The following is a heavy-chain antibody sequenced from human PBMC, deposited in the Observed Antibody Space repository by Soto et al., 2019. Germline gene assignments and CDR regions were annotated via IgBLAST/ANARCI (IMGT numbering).Heavy chain of an antibody. CDR2: ISNDGSKK. CDR1: GFAFTNYG. J-gene: IGHJ4*02. Sequence: QVQVVESGGNIVQPGTSLRLSCAASGFAFTNYGIHWVRQAPGKGLEWVAHISNDGSKKFYADSVKGRFTISRDNSENTVCLQMTSLRPDDTAVFYCARDVAMPTGFGLGYWGQGTLVTVSS. V-gene: IGHV3-30*03. CDR3: ARDVAMPTGFGLGY. D-gene: IGHD3-16*01.